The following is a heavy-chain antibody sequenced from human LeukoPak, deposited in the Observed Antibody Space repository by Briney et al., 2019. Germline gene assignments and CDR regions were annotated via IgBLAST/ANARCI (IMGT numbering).Heavy chain of an antibody. Sequence: PGMSLRLSCAASGFTFSSYAMSWVRQAPGKGLEWVSAISGSGGSTYYADSVKGRFTISRDNSKNTLYLQMNSLRAEDTAVYYCANHYSSGWYYFDYWGQGTLVTVSS. CDR2: ISGSGGST. J-gene: IGHJ4*02. V-gene: IGHV3-23*01. CDR3: ANHYSSGWYYFDY. D-gene: IGHD6-19*01. CDR1: GFTFSSYA.